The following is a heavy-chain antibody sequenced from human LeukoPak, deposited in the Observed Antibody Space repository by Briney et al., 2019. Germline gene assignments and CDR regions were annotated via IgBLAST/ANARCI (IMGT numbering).Heavy chain of an antibody. V-gene: IGHV4-59*01. Sequence: SETLSLTCTVSGGSISSYYWSWIRQPPGKGLEWIGYIYYSGSTNYNPSLKSRVTLSVDTSKNQFSLKLSSVTAADTAVYYCARLGYCSSTSCRYWYFDLWGRGTLVTVSS. CDR1: GGSISSYY. CDR2: IYYSGST. CDR3: ARLGYCSSTSCRYWYFDL. D-gene: IGHD2-2*01. J-gene: IGHJ2*01.